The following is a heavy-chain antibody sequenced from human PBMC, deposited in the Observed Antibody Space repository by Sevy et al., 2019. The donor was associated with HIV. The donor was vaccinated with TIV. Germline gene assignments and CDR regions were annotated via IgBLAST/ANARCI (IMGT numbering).Heavy chain of an antibody. Sequence: GGSLILSCAASGFTFSNAWMSWVRQAPGKGLEWVGRIKSKTDGGTTDYAAPVKGRFTISRDDSKNTLYLQMNSLKTEDTAVYYCTTGLLGYDFWSGYYRDDYWGQGTLVTVSS. J-gene: IGHJ4*02. CDR2: IKSKTDGGTT. CDR3: TTGLLGYDFWSGYYRDDY. V-gene: IGHV3-15*01. D-gene: IGHD3-3*01. CDR1: GFTFSNAW.